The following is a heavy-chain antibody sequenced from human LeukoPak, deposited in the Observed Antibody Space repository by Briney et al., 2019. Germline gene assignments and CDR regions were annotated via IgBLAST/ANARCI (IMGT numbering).Heavy chain of an antibody. D-gene: IGHD3-16*01. Sequence: GGSLRLSCAASGFTFSNYYMSWIRQAPGEGLAWVSYISSSGTYTNYADSVKGRFAISRDAAKNSLYLLMNSRRAEDTAVYYCAAGLMGTLFDYWGQGIPVTASS. J-gene: IGHJ4*02. CDR2: ISSSGTYT. CDR3: AAGLMGTLFDY. V-gene: IGHV3-11*03. CDR1: GFTFSNYY.